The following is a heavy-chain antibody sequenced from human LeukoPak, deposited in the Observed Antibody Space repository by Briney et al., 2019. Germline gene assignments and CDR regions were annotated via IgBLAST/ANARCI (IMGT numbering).Heavy chain of an antibody. J-gene: IGHJ4*02. CDR3: AKEQSSSGFFDY. CDR2: IIPILGIA. Sequence: GASVKVSCKASGGTFSSYAISWVRQAPGQGLEWMGRIIPILGIANYAQKFQGRVTITADKSTSTAYMELSSLRSEDTAVYYCAKEQSSSGFFDYWGQGTLVTVSS. V-gene: IGHV1-69*04. CDR1: GGTFSSYA. D-gene: IGHD6-6*01.